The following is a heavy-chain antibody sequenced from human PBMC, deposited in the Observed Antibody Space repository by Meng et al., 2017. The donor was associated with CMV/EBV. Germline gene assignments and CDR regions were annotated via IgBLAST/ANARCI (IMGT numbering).Heavy chain of an antibody. CDR2: IRSKANSYAT. D-gene: IGHD2-2*02. Sequence: GGSLRLSCAASGFTFSGSAMHWVRQASGKGLEWVGRIRSKANSYATAYAASVKGRFTISRDDSKNTAYLQMNSLKTEDTAVYYCSAAIGDYSSDYWGQGTLVTVSS. CDR1: GFTFSGSA. J-gene: IGHJ4*02. V-gene: IGHV3-73*01. CDR3: SAAIGDYSSDY.